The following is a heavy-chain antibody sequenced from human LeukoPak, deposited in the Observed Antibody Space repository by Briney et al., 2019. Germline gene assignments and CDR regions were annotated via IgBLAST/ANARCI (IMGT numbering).Heavy chain of an antibody. D-gene: IGHD3-9*01. CDR1: GYTLTELS. V-gene: IGHV1-24*01. Sequence: ASVKVSCKASGYTLTELSMHWVRQAPGKGLEWMGGFDPEDGETIYAQKFQGRVTMTEDTSTDTAYMELSSLRSEDTAVYYCATDTSVLRYFDWSGGFDIWGQGTMVTVSS. CDR3: ATDTSVLRYFDWSGGFDI. J-gene: IGHJ3*02. CDR2: FDPEDGET.